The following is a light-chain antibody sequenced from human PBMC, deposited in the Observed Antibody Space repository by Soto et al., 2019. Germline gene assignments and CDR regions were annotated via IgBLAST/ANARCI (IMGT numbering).Light chain of an antibody. CDR2: VEGSGTY. CDR3: ETWDNNTWV. V-gene: IGLV4-60*02. J-gene: IGLJ3*02. CDR1: SGHSSYI. Sequence: QAVLTQSSSASASLGSSVRLTCTLSSGHSSYIIAWHQQQPGKAPRFLMKVEGSGTYDKGSGVPDRFSGPSSGADRFLTISNLQFEDEADYFCETWDNNTWVFGGGTKLTVL.